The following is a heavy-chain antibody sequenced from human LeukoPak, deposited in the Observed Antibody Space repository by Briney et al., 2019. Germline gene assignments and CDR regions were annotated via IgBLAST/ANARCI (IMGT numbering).Heavy chain of an antibody. V-gene: IGHV4-39*01. CDR2: IYYSGST. J-gene: IGHJ3*02. Sequence: PSEALSLTCAVSGGSISSGGYSWSWIRQPPGKGLEWIGSIYYSGSTYYNPSLKSRVTISVDTSKNQFSLKLSSVTAADTAVYYCAGLRLSNWGSAGLGAFDIWGQGTMVTVSS. D-gene: IGHD7-27*01. CDR1: GGSISSGGYS. CDR3: AGLRLSNWGSAGLGAFDI.